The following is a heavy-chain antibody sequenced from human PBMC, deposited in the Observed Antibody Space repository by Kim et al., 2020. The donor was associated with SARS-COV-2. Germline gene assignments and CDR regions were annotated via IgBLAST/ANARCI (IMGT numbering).Heavy chain of an antibody. Sequence: SETLSLTCAVYDGSFSGYFWTWIRQTPGKGLEWIGEIIHNGRTNYNPSLQSRVTISVDKSKNQFSLKLSPVTAADTAVYYCARRGRMGSGDRGFWFDPWG. CDR2: IIHNGRT. CDR3: ARRGRMGSGDRGFWFDP. D-gene: IGHD2-15*01. J-gene: IGHJ5*02. V-gene: IGHV4-34*12. CDR1: DGSFSGYF.